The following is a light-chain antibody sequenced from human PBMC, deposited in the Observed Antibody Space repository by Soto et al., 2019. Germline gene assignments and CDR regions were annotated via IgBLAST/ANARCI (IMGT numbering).Light chain of an antibody. CDR2: DAS. Sequence: EIVLTQSPATLSLSPGERTTLSCRASQSVSSYLAWDQQKPGQAPRLLIYDASNRATGIPARFSGSGSGTDFTLTISSLEPEDFAVYYWQQRSNWPLTFGGGKKVEIK. CDR3: QQRSNWPLT. J-gene: IGKJ4*01. CDR1: QSVSSY. V-gene: IGKV3-11*01.